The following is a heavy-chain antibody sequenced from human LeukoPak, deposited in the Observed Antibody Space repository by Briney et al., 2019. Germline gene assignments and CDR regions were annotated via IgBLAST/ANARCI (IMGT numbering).Heavy chain of an antibody. D-gene: IGHD6-19*01. V-gene: IGHV1-46*01. CDR3: ARKGVAGTLDY. CDR1: GYTFTNYY. Sequence: ASVKVPCKASGYTFTNYYIHWVRQAPGQGLEWMGITDPIGGSTNYAQKFQGRVTMTRDTSTSTVYMELSSLGSEDSAIYYCARKGVAGTLDYWGQGTLVTVSS. CDR2: TDPIGGST. J-gene: IGHJ4*02.